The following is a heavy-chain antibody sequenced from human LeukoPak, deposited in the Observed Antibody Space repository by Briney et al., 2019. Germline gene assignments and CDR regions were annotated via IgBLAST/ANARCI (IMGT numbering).Heavy chain of an antibody. CDR1: GYTFTSYD. CDR2: MNTNSGNT. CDR3: GRYSSGSFDY. V-gene: IGHV1-8*03. J-gene: IGHJ4*02. Sequence: ASVKVSCKASGYTFTSYDINWVRQATGQGLEWMGWMNTNSGNTGYAQKFQGRVTITRNTSISTAYMELSRLRSDDTAVYYCGRYSSGSFDYWGQGTLVTVSS. D-gene: IGHD6-19*01.